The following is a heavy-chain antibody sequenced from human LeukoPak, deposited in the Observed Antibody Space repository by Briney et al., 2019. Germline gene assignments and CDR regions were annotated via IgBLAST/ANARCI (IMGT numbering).Heavy chain of an antibody. D-gene: IGHD5-18*01. CDR1: GYRFTSYW. CDR2: IYPGDSDT. CDR3: ARHGDSYGSPYDY. Sequence: GESLKISCKGSGYRFTSYWIGWVRQMPGKGLEWMGIIYPGDSDTTYSPSVQGQVTMSVDKSISTAYLQWSSLKASDTAMYYCARHGDSYGSPYDYWGQGTLVTVSS. V-gene: IGHV5-51*01. J-gene: IGHJ4*02.